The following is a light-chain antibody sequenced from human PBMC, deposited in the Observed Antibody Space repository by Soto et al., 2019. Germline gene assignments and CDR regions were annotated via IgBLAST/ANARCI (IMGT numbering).Light chain of an antibody. Sequence: QSALTQPASVSGSPGQSLTISCTGTSSDVGRYSLVSWYQQHPGKAPKLIIYEDVERPSGVSYRFSGSKSGNTASLTISGLQTEHEADYYCCSYAGGTSVIFGGGTKLTVL. CDR2: EDV. V-gene: IGLV2-23*01. CDR1: SSDVGRYSL. J-gene: IGLJ2*01. CDR3: CSYAGGTSVI.